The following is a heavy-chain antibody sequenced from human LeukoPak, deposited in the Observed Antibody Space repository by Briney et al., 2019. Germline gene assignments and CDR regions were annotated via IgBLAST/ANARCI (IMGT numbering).Heavy chain of an antibody. CDR2: IHFSGST. V-gene: IGHV4-4*07. CDR1: GGSIGAHY. J-gene: IGHJ5*01. Sequence: SETLSLTCTVSGGSIGAHYWSWIRQSAGKGLEWIGRIHFSGSTNYNPSLKSRVAMSVDTSKNQFSLRLNSVTAADTAVYYCARASYVNWNKDEFDCWGRGTLVTVSS. D-gene: IGHD1/OR15-1a*01. CDR3: ARASYVNWNKDEFDC.